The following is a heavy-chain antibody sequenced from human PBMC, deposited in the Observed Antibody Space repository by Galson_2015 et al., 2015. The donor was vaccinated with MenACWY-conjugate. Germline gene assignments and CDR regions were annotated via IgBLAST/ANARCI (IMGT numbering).Heavy chain of an antibody. D-gene: IGHD1-26*01. V-gene: IGHV3-74*01. CDR1: GFTFSNYW. CDR3: SRGGEATLIIVGGISDI. Sequence: SLRLSCAASGFTFSNYWMHWVRQGPGKGLEWLSRIDNDGNRITYADSVKGRFTNSRDNAKNTLYLQINSVRADDTAVYYCSRGGEATLIIVGGISDIWGQGTTVTVSS. J-gene: IGHJ3*02. CDR2: IDNDGNRI.